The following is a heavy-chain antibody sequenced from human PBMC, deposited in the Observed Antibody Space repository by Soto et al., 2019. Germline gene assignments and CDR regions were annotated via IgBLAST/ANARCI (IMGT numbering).Heavy chain of an antibody. Sequence: GGSLRLSCAASGFTFSSYGMHWVRQAPGKGLEWVAVIWYDGSNKYYADSVKGRFTISRDNSKNTLYLQMNSLRAEDTAVYYCARDGWELPQYYFDYWGQGTLVTVSS. D-gene: IGHD1-26*01. J-gene: IGHJ4*02. CDR2: IWYDGSNK. CDR1: GFTFSSYG. V-gene: IGHV3-33*01. CDR3: ARDGWELPQYYFDY.